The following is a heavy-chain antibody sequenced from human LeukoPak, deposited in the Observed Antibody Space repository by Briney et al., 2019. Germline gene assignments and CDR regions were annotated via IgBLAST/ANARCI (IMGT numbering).Heavy chain of an antibody. CDR2: INSDGSST. Sequence: GSLRLSCAASGFTFSSYWMHWVRQAPGQGLVWVSRINSDGSSTSYGDSVQGRFTISRDNAKNTLYLQMNSLRAEDTAVYYCARDRGMDVWGQGTTVTVSS. V-gene: IGHV3-74*01. CDR3: ARDRGMDV. J-gene: IGHJ6*02. CDR1: GFTFSSYW.